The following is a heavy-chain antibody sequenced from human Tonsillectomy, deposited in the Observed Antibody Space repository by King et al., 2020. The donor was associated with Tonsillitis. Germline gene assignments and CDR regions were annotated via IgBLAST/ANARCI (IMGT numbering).Heavy chain of an antibody. J-gene: IGHJ5*02. D-gene: IGHD5-12*01. V-gene: IGHV2-5*01. Sequence: ITLKESGPTLVKPTQTLTLTCTFSGFSLSTSGVGVGWIRQPPGKALEWLALIYWNDDKRYSPSLKSRLTITKDTSKNQVVLTMTNMDPGDNATYYCAQGGVGGGGYDFGNHWFDPWGQGTLVTVSS. CDR3: AQGGVGGGGYDFGNHWFDP. CDR2: IYWNDDK. CDR1: GFSLSTSGVG.